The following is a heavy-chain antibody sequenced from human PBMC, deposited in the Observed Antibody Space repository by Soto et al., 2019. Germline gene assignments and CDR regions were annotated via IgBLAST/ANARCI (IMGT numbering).Heavy chain of an antibody. D-gene: IGHD3-10*01. Sequence: SQTLSLTCDISGDRVSRNSAAWNWIRQSPSRGLEWLGRTYYRSKWSNDYAVSVKSRISINMDTPKNQFSLQLKSVIFEDTAVYYCARESHYYGSGSYLYFDFWGQGTLVTVSS. J-gene: IGHJ4*02. CDR2: TYYRSKWSN. V-gene: IGHV6-1*01. CDR3: ARESHYYGSGSYLYFDF. CDR1: GDRVSRNSAA.